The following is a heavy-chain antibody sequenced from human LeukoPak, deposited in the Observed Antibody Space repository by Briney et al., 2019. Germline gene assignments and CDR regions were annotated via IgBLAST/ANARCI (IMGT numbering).Heavy chain of an antibody. V-gene: IGHV4-59*08. CDR2: IYHSGST. CDR1: GGSISSYY. Sequence: SETLSLTCTVSGGSISSYYWSWIRQPPGKGLDWIGYIYHSGSTNYNPSLKSRVTISLDTSKNQFSLKLRSVTAADTAVYYCASRSGSYSDAFDIWGQGTMVTVSS. D-gene: IGHD3-10*01. J-gene: IGHJ3*02. CDR3: ASRSGSYSDAFDI.